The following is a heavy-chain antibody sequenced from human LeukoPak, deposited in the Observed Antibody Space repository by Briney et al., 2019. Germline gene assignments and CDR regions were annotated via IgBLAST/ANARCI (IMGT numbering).Heavy chain of an antibody. CDR3: ARLPYYDFWSGCSDFDY. Sequence: SETLSLTCAVYGGSFSGYYWSWIRQPPGKGLEWIGEINHSGSTNYNPSLKSRVTISVDKSKNQFSLKLSSVTAADTAVYYCARLPYYDFWSGCSDFDYWGQGTLVTVSS. V-gene: IGHV4-34*01. CDR2: INHSGST. J-gene: IGHJ4*02. D-gene: IGHD3-3*01. CDR1: GGSFSGYY.